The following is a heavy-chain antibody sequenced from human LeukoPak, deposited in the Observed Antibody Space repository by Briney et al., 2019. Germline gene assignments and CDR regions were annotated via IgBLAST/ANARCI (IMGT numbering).Heavy chain of an antibody. CDR1: GGSLSSYY. Sequence: SETLSLTCTVSGGSLSSYYWSWIRQPPGKGLEWVSYMYNSGSTNYNPSLKSRVTISADTSKNELSLKLTSVTAADTAMYYCARHVVAARDASDIWGQGTMVTVSS. CDR3: ARHVVAARDASDI. J-gene: IGHJ3*02. D-gene: IGHD6-25*01. V-gene: IGHV4-59*08. CDR2: MYNSGST.